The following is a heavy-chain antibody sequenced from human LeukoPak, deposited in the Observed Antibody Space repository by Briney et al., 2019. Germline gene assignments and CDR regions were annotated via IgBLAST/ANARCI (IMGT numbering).Heavy chain of an antibody. D-gene: IGHD3-22*01. CDR3: ARVAVDSSGYYYSDN. J-gene: IGHJ4*02. CDR1: GGAFSCYA. Sequence: SVKVSCKASGGAFSCYAISWVRQAPGQGLEWMGGIIPICGTANYAQKFQGRVTITADKSTSTAYMELSSLRSEDTAVYYCARVAVDSSGYYYSDNWGQGTLVTASS. CDR2: IIPICGTA. V-gene: IGHV1-69*06.